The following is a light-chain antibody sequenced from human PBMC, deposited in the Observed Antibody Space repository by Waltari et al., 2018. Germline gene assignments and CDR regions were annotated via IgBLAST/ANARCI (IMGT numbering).Light chain of an antibody. CDR2: RNT. J-gene: IGLJ2*01. Sequence: QSVLTQPPSVSGAPGQRVTIPCTGSSPNIGAAYDVHWYQQIPGTAPKLLIYRNTNRPSGVPDRFSGSKSGTSASLAITGLQAEDEADYYCQSYDTSLRSSVFGGGTKLTVL. CDR1: SPNIGAAYD. CDR3: QSYDTSLRSSV. V-gene: IGLV1-40*01.